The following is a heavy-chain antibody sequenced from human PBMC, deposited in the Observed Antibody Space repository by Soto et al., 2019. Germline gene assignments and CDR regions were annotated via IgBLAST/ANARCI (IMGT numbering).Heavy chain of an antibody. D-gene: IGHD5-12*01. Sequence: EVQLLESGGGLVQPGGSLRLSCEASGFSFSTYGMNWVRQSPGKGLQWVSGISGNGGRTYYADSVKGRFTISRDNSKNTMDLQMNSLRAEDTAIYDCAKDKALASASFANPGDCWCQGTLVTVSS. J-gene: IGHJ4*02. CDR2: ISGNGGRT. CDR3: AKDKALASASFANPGDC. CDR1: GFSFSTYG. V-gene: IGHV3-23*01.